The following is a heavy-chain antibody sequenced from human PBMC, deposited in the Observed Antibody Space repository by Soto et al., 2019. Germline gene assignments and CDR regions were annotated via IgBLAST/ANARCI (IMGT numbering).Heavy chain of an antibody. V-gene: IGHV3-23*01. CDR3: AKDWALGGPPHY. CDR1: GFTFSDYA. J-gene: IGHJ4*02. D-gene: IGHD3-16*01. Sequence: EVQLLESGGGLVQPGGSLRLSCAASGFTFSDYAMSWVRQAPTKGLEWVSGISGSGDTYYADSVKGRFTISRDNSTNTVSLPMNSLRVEDTAVYYCAKDWALGGPPHYWGQGTLVTVSS. CDR2: ISGSGDT.